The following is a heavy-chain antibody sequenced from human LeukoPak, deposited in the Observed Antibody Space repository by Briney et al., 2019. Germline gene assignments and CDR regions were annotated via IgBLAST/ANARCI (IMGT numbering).Heavy chain of an antibody. D-gene: IGHD1-20*01. CDR2: INHSGST. V-gene: IGHV4-34*01. CDR1: GGSFSGYY. CDR3: ARVGRGSITGTRRPFDY. Sequence: KPSETLSLTCAVYGGSFSGYYWSWIRQPPGKGLEWIGEINHSGSTNYNPSLKSRATISVDTSKNQFSLKLSSVTAADTAVYYCARVGRGSITGTRRPFDYWGQGTLVTVSS. J-gene: IGHJ4*02.